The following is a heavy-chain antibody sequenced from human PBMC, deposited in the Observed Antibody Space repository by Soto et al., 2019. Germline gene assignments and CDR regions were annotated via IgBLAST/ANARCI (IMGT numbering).Heavy chain of an antibody. Sequence: EVQLVESGGGLVQPGGSLRLSCAAFGFTFSDHYMDWVRQAPGKGLEWVGRIRSKSYSFTTEYAPSVKGRFTISIDDSKNSLYLQMNSLQTDGTAVYYCSTLPRSGFYLDYWGQGTLVTVSS. V-gene: IGHV3-72*01. D-gene: IGHD3-3*01. CDR1: GFTFSDHY. CDR3: STLPRSGFYLDY. J-gene: IGHJ4*02. CDR2: IRSKSYSFTT.